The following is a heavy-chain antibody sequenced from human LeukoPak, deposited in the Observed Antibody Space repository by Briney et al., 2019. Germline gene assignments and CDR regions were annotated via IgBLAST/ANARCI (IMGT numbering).Heavy chain of an antibody. CDR3: AGPIYEAVEQ. CDR2: IYHSGRT. CDR1: GCTISGYY. Sequence: SETLSLTCTVSGCTISGYYWSWFRQPPGKGLEWIGFIYHSGRTSYNPPLKSGGTISLDTSKTEFSLKLRFVAAAATAVYYCAGPIYEAVEQWGQGTLVTVSS. J-gene: IGHJ4*02. D-gene: IGHD3-3*01. V-gene: IGHV4-59*08.